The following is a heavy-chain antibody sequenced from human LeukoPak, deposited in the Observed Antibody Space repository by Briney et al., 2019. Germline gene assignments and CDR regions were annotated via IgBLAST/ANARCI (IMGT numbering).Heavy chain of an antibody. Sequence: SETLSLPCTVSGGSISISSHYWAWIRQPPGKGLEWIGSMYYTGGTYYNPSLRSRVTISIDTSKNQFSLKLNSVTAADTAVYYCARLVRYCSTNSCYPFDFWGQGTLVTVSS. D-gene: IGHD2-2*01. CDR2: MYYTGGT. CDR3: ARLVRYCSTNSCYPFDF. V-gene: IGHV4-39*01. J-gene: IGHJ4*02. CDR1: GGSISISSHY.